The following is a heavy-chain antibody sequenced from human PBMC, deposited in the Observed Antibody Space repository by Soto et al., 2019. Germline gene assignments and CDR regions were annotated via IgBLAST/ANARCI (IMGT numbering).Heavy chain of an antibody. CDR3: ARDQNQHRKDYPLRDYYYYGMDV. CDR2: IWYDGSNK. J-gene: IGHJ6*02. CDR1: GFTFSSYG. D-gene: IGHD4-17*01. V-gene: IGHV3-33*01. Sequence: PGGSLRLSCAASGFTFSSYGMHWVRQAPGKGLERVAVIWYDGSNKYYADSVKGRFTISRDNSKNTLYLQMNSLRAEDTAVYYCARDQNQHRKDYPLRDYYYYGMDVWGQGTTVTVSS.